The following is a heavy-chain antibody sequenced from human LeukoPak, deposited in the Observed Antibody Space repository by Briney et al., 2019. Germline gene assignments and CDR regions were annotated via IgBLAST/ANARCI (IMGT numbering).Heavy chain of an antibody. D-gene: IGHD3-9*01. Sequence: ASVKVSCKASGYTFTSYGISWVRQAPGQGLEWMGWISAYNGNTNYAQKLQGRVTMTTDTSTSTAYMELRSLRSDDTAVYYCARGVDILTGYYPLYYFDYWGQGTLVTVSS. V-gene: IGHV1-18*01. CDR3: ARGVDILTGYYPLYYFDY. J-gene: IGHJ4*02. CDR1: GYTFTSYG. CDR2: ISAYNGNT.